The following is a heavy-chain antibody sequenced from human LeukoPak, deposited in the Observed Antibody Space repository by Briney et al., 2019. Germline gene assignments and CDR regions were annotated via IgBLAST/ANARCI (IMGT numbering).Heavy chain of an antibody. CDR2: INHSGST. Sequence: SETLSLTCAVYGGSFSGYYWSWIRQPPGKGLEWIGEINHSGSTNYNPSLKSRVTISVDTSKNRFSLKLSSVTAADTAVYYCARSRYCSSTSCYDQNWFDPWGQGTLVTVSS. CDR3: ARSRYCSSTSCYDQNWFDP. J-gene: IGHJ5*02. D-gene: IGHD2-2*01. V-gene: IGHV4-34*01. CDR1: GGSFSGYY.